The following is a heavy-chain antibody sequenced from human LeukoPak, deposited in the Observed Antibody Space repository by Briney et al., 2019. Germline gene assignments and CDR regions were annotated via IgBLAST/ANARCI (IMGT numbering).Heavy chain of an antibody. V-gene: IGHV4-38-2*02. CDR3: ARVARGSYYGDY. CDR2: FYHSGST. J-gene: IGHJ4*02. Sequence: SETLSLTCTVSGYSISTGYYWDWIRPPPGKGLEWFWTFYHSGSTNYNPSVKSRVTISVDTSKNQLSLQLSSVTAADTAVYYCARVARGSYYGDYWGQGTLVTVPS. D-gene: IGHD1-26*01. CDR1: GYSISTGYY.